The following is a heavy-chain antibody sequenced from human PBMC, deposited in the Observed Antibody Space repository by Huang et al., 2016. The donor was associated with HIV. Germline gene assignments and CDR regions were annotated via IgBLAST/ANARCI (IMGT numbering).Heavy chain of an antibody. CDR3: ARYLLGYYGSGSTVAFDI. CDR1: GGTFSSYA. V-gene: IGHV1-69*13. Sequence: QVQLVQSGAEVKKPGSSVKVSCKASGGTFSSYAISWVRQAAGQGLEWMVGLIPFFGTANYAQKFQGRVTITADESTSTAYMGLSSLISEDTAVYYCARYLLGYYGSGSTVAFDIWGQGTMVTVSS. CDR2: LIPFFGTA. D-gene: IGHD3-10*01. J-gene: IGHJ3*02.